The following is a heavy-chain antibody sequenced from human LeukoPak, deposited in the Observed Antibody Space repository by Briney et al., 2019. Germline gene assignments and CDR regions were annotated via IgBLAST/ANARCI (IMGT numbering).Heavy chain of an antibody. V-gene: IGHV3-7*01. CDR1: GFTFSCCW. CDR3: GRGTEWVQQLGVPDH. D-gene: IGHD1-1*01. Sequence: PGGSLRLSCAASGFTFSCCWMNWVRQAPGKGLEWVANINQDGSEKYYVDSVKGRFTISRVNAKNSLYLQMNSLRAEDTAVYYCGRGTEWVQQLGVPDHWGQGSLVTVSS. CDR2: INQDGSEK. J-gene: IGHJ4*02.